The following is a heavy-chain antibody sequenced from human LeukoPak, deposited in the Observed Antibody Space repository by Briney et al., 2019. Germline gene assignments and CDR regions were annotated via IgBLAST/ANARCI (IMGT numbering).Heavy chain of an antibody. CDR3: ARCHYDTESFPRMDV. CDR2: ISYDGSSK. D-gene: IGHD3-10*01. Sequence: GGSLRLSCAASGFTFSNFGMHWVRQAPGKGLEWVAVISYDGSSKYYADSVKGRFTISRDNSKNTLYLQMNSLRGEDTAVYYCARCHYDTESFPRMDVWGQGTTVTVSS. J-gene: IGHJ6*02. CDR1: GFTFSNFG. V-gene: IGHV3-30*03.